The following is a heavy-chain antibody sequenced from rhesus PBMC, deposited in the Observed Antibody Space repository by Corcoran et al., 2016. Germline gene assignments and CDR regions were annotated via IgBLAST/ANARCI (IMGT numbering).Heavy chain of an antibody. D-gene: IGHD2-15*01. CDR2: IYGSGGST. Sequence: QVQLQESGPGLVKPSETLSLTCAVSGGSISGYYWSWIRQPPGKGLAWIGRIYGSGGSTDEHPSLTSRVTITTETSNKQFSLKRSSVTAAETAVYYCAAIETVDYWGQGVLGTGSS. CDR3: AAIETVDY. J-gene: IGHJ4*01. V-gene: IGHV4-160*01. CDR1: GGSISGYY.